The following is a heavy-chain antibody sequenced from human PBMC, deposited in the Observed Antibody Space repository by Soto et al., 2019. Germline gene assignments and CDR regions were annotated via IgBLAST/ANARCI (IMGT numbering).Heavy chain of an antibody. CDR3: ARHGGYSYGYGTYLDYGMYV. J-gene: IGHJ6*02. D-gene: IGHD5-18*01. CDR1: GGTFSSYA. V-gene: IGHV1-69*13. CDR2: IIPIFGTA. Sequence: ASVKLCCKASGGTFSSYAISWVRQAPGQGLEWMGGIIPIFGTANYAQKFQGRVTITADESTSTAYMELSSLRSEDTAGYYCARHGGYSYGYGTYLDYGMYVCG.